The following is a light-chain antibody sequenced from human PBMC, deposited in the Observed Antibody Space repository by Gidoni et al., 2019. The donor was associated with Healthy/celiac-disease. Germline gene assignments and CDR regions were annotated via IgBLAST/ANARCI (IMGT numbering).Light chain of an antibody. CDR2: AAS. J-gene: IGKJ2*01. Sequence: DIQMTQSPSSLSASVGDRVTITCRASQSISSYLNWYQQKPGTAPKLLIYAASSLQSGVPSRFSGSGSGTDFTLTISSLQPEDFATYYCQQSYSTFRGYTFGQGTKLEIK. CDR1: QSISSY. V-gene: IGKV1-39*01. CDR3: QQSYSTFRGYT.